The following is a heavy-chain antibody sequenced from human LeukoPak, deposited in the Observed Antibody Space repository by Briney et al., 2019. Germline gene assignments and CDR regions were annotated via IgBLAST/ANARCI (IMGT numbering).Heavy chain of an antibody. CDR1: GGSFSGYY. CDR3: ARLRVRGVIIRDY. CDR2: INHSGST. Sequence: PSETLSLTCAVYGGSFSGYYWSWIRQPPGKGLEWIGEINHSGSTNYNPSLKSRVTISVDTSKNQFSLKLSSVTAADTAVYYCARLRVRGVIIRDYWGQGTLVTVSS. D-gene: IGHD3-10*01. J-gene: IGHJ4*02. V-gene: IGHV4-34*01.